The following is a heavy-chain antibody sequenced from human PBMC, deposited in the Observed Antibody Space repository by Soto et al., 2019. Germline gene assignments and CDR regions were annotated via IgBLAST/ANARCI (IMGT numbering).Heavy chain of an antibody. J-gene: IGHJ6*02. CDR2: VSWNGSRT. D-gene: IGHD3-22*01. V-gene: IGHV3-35*01. CDR3: VRTYYCDSSGYYYPYYYYGMDV. CDR1: GFTFSNSD. Sequence: VGSLRLSCAASGFTFSNSDMNWVHQAPGKGLEWVSGVSWNGSRTHYADSVKGRFIISRDNSRNTLYLQTNSLRAEDTAVYYCVRTYYCDSSGYYYPYYYYGMDVWGQGTTVTVSS.